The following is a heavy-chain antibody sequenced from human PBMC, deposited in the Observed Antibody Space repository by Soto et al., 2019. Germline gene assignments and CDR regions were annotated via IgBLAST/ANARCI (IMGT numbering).Heavy chain of an antibody. J-gene: IGHJ5*02. CDR2: ISAYNGNT. CDR1: GYTFTSYG. Sequence: GASVNVSCKASGYTFTSYGISWVRQAPGQGLEWKGWISAYNGNTNYAQKLQGRVTMTTDTSTSTAYMELRSLRSDDTAVYYCERVQGDYSSSWFNWFDPWGQGTLVTVSS. CDR3: ERVQGDYSSSWFNWFDP. V-gene: IGHV1-18*01. D-gene: IGHD6-13*01.